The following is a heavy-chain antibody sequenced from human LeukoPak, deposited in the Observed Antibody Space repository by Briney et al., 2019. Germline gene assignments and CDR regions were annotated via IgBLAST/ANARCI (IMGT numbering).Heavy chain of an antibody. CDR2: IIPIFGTA. J-gene: IGHJ5*02. D-gene: IGHD3-3*01. CDR3: ARAASGYYPYNWFDP. Sequence: GASVKVSCKASGGTFSSYAISWVRQAPGQGLEWMGGIIPIFGTANYAQKFQGRVTITADESTSTAYMELSSLRSEDTAVYYCARAASGYYPYNWFDPWGQGTLVTVSS. CDR1: GGTFSSYA. V-gene: IGHV1-69*13.